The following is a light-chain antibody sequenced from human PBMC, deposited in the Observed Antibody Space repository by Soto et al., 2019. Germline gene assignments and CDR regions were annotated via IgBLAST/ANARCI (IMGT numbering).Light chain of an antibody. CDR2: DVG. V-gene: IGLV2-14*01. CDR1: SSDVGGYNY. CDR3: SSYTSSTTRV. Sequence: QSALTQPASVSGSPGQSITISCTGTSSDVGGYNYVSWYQQHPGKAPKLMIYDVGNRPSGVSNRFSGSKSGNTASLPISGLQAEDEADYYCSSYTSSTTRVFGGGTKLTVL. J-gene: IGLJ2*01.